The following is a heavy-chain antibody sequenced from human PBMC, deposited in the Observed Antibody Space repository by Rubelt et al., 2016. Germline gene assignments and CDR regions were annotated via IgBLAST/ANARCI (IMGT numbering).Heavy chain of an antibody. CDR3: ASHPPTYYYDSTSAKVSDY. CDR2: INHSGST. J-gene: IGHJ4*02. Sequence: QVQLQQWGAGLLKPSETLSLTCAVYGGSFSGYYWSWIRQPPGKGLEWIGEINHSGSTNYNPSLKMRVTISVDTSQTPFSLKVGSVTAADTAVYDGASHPPTYYYDSTSAKVSDYWGQGTLVTVSS. D-gene: IGHD3-22*01. V-gene: IGHV4-34*01. CDR1: GGSFSGYY.